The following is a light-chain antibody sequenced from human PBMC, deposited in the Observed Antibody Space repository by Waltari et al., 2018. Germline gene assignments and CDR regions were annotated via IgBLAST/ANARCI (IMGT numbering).Light chain of an antibody. Sequence: QSALTQPPSASGSPGQSVTISCTGTSSDVGGYNYVSWYQQHPGKAPKLMIYEVSKRPSGVSDRFSGSKAGNTASLTVSGLQAEDEADYYCSSYAGSNNWVFGGGTRLTV. CDR1: SSDVGGYNY. V-gene: IGLV2-8*01. J-gene: IGLJ3*02. CDR2: EVS. CDR3: SSYAGSNNWV.